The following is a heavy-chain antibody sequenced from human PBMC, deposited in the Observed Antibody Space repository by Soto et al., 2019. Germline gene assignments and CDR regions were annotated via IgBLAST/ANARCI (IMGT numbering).Heavy chain of an antibody. Sequence: QVQLVQSGAEVKKPGAPVKVSCKASGYTFTSHDINWMRQTTGQGLEWMGWMNPNSGHTNSAQKFQGRVTMTRDTSINTAYMELTNLRSEDTAIYYCASDMSTTWGQGTLVTVSS. CDR3: ASDMSTT. V-gene: IGHV1-8*01. D-gene: IGHD2-2*01. CDR2: MNPNSGHT. J-gene: IGHJ5*02. CDR1: GYTFTSHD.